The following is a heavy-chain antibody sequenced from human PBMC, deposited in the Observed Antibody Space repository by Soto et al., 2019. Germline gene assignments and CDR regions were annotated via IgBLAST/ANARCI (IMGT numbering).Heavy chain of an antibody. Sequence: ASVKVSCKASGYTFTSYGISWVRQAPGQGLEWMGWISAYNGNTNYAQKLQGRVTITRDTSASTAYMELSSLRSEDTAVYYCARDRSSSFYYYYMDVWGKGTTVTVSS. V-gene: IGHV1-18*01. CDR2: ISAYNGNT. CDR3: ARDRSSSFYYYYMDV. D-gene: IGHD6-13*01. CDR1: GYTFTSYG. J-gene: IGHJ6*03.